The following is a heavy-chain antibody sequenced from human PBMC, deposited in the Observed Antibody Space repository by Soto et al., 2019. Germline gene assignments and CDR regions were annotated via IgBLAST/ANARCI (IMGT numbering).Heavy chain of an antibody. CDR3: ARLQGIAVAGGAFDY. Sequence: SETLSLTCAVSGGSISSSNWWSWVRQPPGKGLEWIGEIYHSGSTNYNPSLKSRVTISVDKSKNQFSLKLSSVTAADTAVYYCARLQGIAVAGGAFDYWGQGTMVTVYS. D-gene: IGHD6-19*01. J-gene: IGHJ4*02. CDR1: GGSISSSNW. CDR2: IYHSGST. V-gene: IGHV4-4*02.